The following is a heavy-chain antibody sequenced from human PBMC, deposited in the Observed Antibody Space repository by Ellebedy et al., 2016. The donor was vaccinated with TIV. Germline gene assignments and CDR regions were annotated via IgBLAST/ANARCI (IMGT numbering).Heavy chain of an antibody. V-gene: IGHV4-34*01. CDR2: INHSGST. Sequence: MPSETLSLTCAVYGGSFSGYYWSWIRQPPGKGLEWIGEINHSGSTNYNPSLKSRVTISVDTSKNQFSLKLSSVTAADTAVYYCACLCCTNDKTPLGEFWFDPWGQGTLVTVSS. D-gene: IGHD2-8*01. CDR3: ACLCCTNDKTPLGEFWFDP. J-gene: IGHJ5*02. CDR1: GGSFSGYY.